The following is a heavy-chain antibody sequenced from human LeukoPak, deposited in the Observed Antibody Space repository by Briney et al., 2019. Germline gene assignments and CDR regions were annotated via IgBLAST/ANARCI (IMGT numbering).Heavy chain of an antibody. V-gene: IGHV4-31*03. D-gene: IGHD1-26*01. CDR2: IYYSGST. Sequence: PSETLSLTCTVSGGSISSGGYYWSWTRLHPGKGLEWIGYIYYSGSTYYNPSLKSRVTISVDTSKNQLSLKLSSVTAADTAVYYCARARVGASKWFDPWGQGTLVTVSS. CDR3: ARARVGASKWFDP. J-gene: IGHJ5*02. CDR1: GGSISSGGYY.